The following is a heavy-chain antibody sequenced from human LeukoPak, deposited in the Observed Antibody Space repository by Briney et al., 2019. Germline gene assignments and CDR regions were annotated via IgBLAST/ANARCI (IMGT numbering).Heavy chain of an antibody. CDR1: GGTFNSYA. Sequence: SVKVSCKASGGTFNSYAISWVRQAPGQGPEWMGGIIPIFGTANYAQKFQGRVTITTDESTSTAYMELSSLRSEDTAVYYCARGGDYYDSRPYYYMDVWGKGTTVTVSS. CDR2: IIPIFGTA. V-gene: IGHV1-69*05. D-gene: IGHD3-22*01. J-gene: IGHJ6*03. CDR3: ARGGDYYDSRPYYYMDV.